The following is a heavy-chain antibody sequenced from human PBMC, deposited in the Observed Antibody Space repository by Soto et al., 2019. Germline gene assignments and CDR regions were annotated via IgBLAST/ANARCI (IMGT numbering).Heavy chain of an antibody. CDR1: SASLSNYY. V-gene: IGHV4-4*07. Sequence: PSETLSLTCTVSSASLSNYYWSWIRQPAGKGLEWIGRIFPTGNTDYNPSLRSRVTMSADTSKNQFSLKLNSVTAADTAVYYCARGSLGPDYWGPGTLVTVSS. D-gene: IGHD1-26*01. J-gene: IGHJ4*02. CDR2: IFPTGNT. CDR3: ARGSLGPDY.